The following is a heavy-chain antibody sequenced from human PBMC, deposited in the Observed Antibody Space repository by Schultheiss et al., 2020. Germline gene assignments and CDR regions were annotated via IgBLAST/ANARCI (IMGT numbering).Heavy chain of an antibody. V-gene: IGHV3-15*05. CDR2: IKSKTDGGTT. CDR1: GFTFSNAW. CDR3: ASGNYYEADY. Sequence: GGSLRLSCAASGFTFSNAWMSWVRQAPGKGLEWVGRIKSKTDGGTTDYAAPVKGRFTISRDNSKNTLYLQMNSLRAEDTAVYYCASGNYYEADYWGQGTLVTVSS. J-gene: IGHJ4*02. D-gene: IGHD3-22*01.